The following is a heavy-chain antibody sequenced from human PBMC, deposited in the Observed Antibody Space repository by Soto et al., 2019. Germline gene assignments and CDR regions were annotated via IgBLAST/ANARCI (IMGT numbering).Heavy chain of an antibody. J-gene: IGHJ4*02. Sequence: SLKVSLKASVGIFSSYAISWVRQAPAQRLEWMGGIIPIFGTANYAQKFQGRVTITADKSTSTAYMELSSMRSEDTAVYCCAISGYYLRGGTWWGQGTLVTVSS. D-gene: IGHD3-22*01. V-gene: IGHV1-69*06. CDR3: AISGYYLRGGTW. CDR1: VGIFSSYA. CDR2: IIPIFGTA.